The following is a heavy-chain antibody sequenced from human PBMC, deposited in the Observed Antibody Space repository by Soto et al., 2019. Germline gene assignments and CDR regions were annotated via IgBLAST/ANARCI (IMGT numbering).Heavy chain of an antibody. D-gene: IGHD2-8*01. V-gene: IGHV3-30-3*01. J-gene: IGHJ4*02. CDR1: GFSFSRYA. CDR2: ISRDGSSK. Sequence: PGGSLRLSCAASGFSFSRYAIHLFRHSPGEGLEWVAVISRDGSSKYYGDSVKGRFTVSRDNSNNTLFLSMASLRPDDTGVFYCARSRNGAVADSINFWGQGTLVTVSS. CDR3: ARSRNGAVADSINF.